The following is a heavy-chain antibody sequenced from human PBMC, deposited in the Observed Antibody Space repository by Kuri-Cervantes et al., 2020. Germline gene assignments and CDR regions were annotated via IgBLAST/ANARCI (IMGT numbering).Heavy chain of an antibody. CDR2: IIPIFGTA. CDR1: GGTFSSYA. D-gene: IGHD1-1*01. CDR3: ARGAIGTSYYYYYMDV. V-gene: IGHV1-69*06. J-gene: IGHJ6*03. Sequence: SVKVSCKASGGTFSSYAISWVRQAPGQGLEWMGGIIPIFGTANYAQKFQGRVTITADKSTSTAYMELSSLRSEDTAVYYCARGAIGTSYYYYYMDVWGKGTTVTVSS.